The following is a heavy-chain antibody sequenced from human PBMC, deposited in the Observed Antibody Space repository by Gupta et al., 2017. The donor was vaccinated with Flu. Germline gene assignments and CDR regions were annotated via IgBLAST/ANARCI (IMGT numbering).Heavy chain of an antibody. Sequence: QVQRVESGGGLVKPGGCLSLSCAASGFPFIDCYMSCTRQAPGKGLEWVSYISSSGSTIYYADSVKGRFTISRDNAKNSLYLQMNSLRAEDTAVYYCARGGYSSGWFDAFDIWGQGTMVTGSS. D-gene: IGHD6-19*01. CDR1: GFPFIDCY. V-gene: IGHV3-11*01. J-gene: IGHJ3*02. CDR3: ARGGYSSGWFDAFDI. CDR2: ISSSGSTI.